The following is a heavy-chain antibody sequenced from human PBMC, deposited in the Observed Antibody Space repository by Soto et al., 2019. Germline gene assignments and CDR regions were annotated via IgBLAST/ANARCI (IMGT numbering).Heavy chain of an antibody. CDR2: ISYDGSNK. CDR1: GFTFSSYA. D-gene: IGHD6-19*01. J-gene: IGHJ6*02. Sequence: GESLKISCAASGFTFSSYAMHWVRQAPGKGLEWVAVISYDGSNKYYADSVKGRFTISRDNSKNTLYLQMNSLRAEDTAVYYCAREAVAEYYYYGMDVWGQGTTVTVSS. V-gene: IGHV3-30-3*01. CDR3: AREAVAEYYYYGMDV.